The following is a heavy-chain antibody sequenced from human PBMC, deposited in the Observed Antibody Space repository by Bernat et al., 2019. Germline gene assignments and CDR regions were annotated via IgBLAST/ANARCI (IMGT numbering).Heavy chain of an antibody. CDR2: ISYTGDT. CDR3: ARHYLPSGSYSYWFDP. V-gene: IGHV4-59*01. D-gene: IGHD3-10*01. CDR1: VGSIGIYY. Sequence: QEQLQESGPGLVKPSETLSLTCTVSVGSIGIYYWSWIRQPLGKGLEWIAFISYTGDTNYNPSLKSRVIISVDTSKSQVSLELTSVTAADTAVYYCARHYLPSGSYSYWFDPWGQGTLVTVSS. J-gene: IGHJ5*02.